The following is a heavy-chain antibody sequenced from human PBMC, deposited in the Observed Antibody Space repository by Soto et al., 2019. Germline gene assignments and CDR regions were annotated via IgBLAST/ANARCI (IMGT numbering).Heavy chain of an antibody. CDR1: GGSISSYY. D-gene: IGHD2-21*02. CDR2: MYNTGGT. V-gene: IGHV4-59*01. CDR3: ARDLWGYCGADCYPLDV. Sequence: QVRLQESGPGLVKPSETLSLTCTVSGGSISSYYWSWIRQPPGKGLEWIGYMYNTGGTIYNPSLKSRVTISVDTSKNQFSLKLNSVTAADTAVYSCARDLWGYCGADCYPLDVWGQGTTVTVSS. J-gene: IGHJ6*02.